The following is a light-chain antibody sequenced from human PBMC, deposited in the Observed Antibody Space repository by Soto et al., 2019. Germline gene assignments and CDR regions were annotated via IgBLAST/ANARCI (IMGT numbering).Light chain of an antibody. J-gene: IGKJ2*01. CDR3: QQYNSYSYT. CDR2: KAS. CDR1: QTISSW. Sequence: DIQMTQSPSTLSGSVGDRVTITCRASQTISSWLAWYQQKPGKAPKLLTYKASTLKSGVPSRFSGSGSGTDFTLSISSLQPEDFATYYCQQYNSYSYTFGQGTKVDIK. V-gene: IGKV1-5*03.